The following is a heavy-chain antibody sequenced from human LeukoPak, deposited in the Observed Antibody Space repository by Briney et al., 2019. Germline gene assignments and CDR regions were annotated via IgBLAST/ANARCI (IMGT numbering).Heavy chain of an antibody. CDR1: GGPFSDYY. V-gene: IGHV4-34*01. J-gene: IGHJ3*02. D-gene: IGHD1-26*01. CDR2: INHSGST. CDR3: RRVGSGSDRSSFDI. Sequence: PSETLSLTCVVYGGPFSDYYWSWIRQSPGKGLEWIGEINHSGSTNYNPSLKSPVTILVDTSKNQFSLKLSSVTAADTAVYYCRRVGSGSDRSSFDIWGQGTMVTVSS.